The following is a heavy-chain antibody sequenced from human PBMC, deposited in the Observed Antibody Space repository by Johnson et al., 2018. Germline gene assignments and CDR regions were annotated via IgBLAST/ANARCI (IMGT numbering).Heavy chain of an antibody. V-gene: IGHV3-23*04. CDR1: RFTFSSYA. CDR2: ISDSGSAT. Sequence: VQLVESGGGLVQPGGSLRLSCAASRFTFSSYAMSWVRQAPGKGLEWVSAISDSGSATYYADSVKGRFSIPIDNSRQTLYLQVNPLRAEDTAVYNCTKVDGSGGAYFYGMDVWGQGTTVTVSS. CDR3: TKVDGSGGAYFYGMDV. D-gene: IGHD3-10*01. J-gene: IGHJ6*02.